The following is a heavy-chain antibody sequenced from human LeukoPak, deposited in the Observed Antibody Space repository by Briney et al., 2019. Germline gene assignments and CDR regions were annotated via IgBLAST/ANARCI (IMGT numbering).Heavy chain of an antibody. CDR2: ISGSGGST. V-gene: IGHV3-23*01. D-gene: IGHD2-2*01. J-gene: IGHJ4*02. Sequence: PGGSLRLSCAASGFTFSSYAMSWVRQAPGKGLEWVSAISGSGGSTYYADSVKGRFTISRDNSKNTLYLQMNSLRAEDTAVYYCAKSAYYCSSTSCYLFDYWGQGTLVTASS. CDR3: AKSAYYCSSTSCYLFDY. CDR1: GFTFSSYA.